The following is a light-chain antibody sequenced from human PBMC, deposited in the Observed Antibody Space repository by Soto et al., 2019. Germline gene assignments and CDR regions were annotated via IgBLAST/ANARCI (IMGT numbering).Light chain of an antibody. CDR1: ISDVGGYDY. Sequence: QSVLTQPAAVSGSPGQSITISCTGTISDVGGYDYVSWYQQHPGKAPKLMIYDVSNRPSGVSNRFSGSKSGNTDSLTISGLQADDEADYYCSSYTTSSTYVFGTGTKVTVL. J-gene: IGLJ1*01. CDR2: DVS. CDR3: SSYTTSSTYV. V-gene: IGLV2-14*01.